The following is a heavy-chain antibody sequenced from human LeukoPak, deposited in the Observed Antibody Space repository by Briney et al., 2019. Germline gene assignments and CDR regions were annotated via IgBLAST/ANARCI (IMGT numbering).Heavy chain of an antibody. CDR3: AKEYCSSTSCYNSFDY. V-gene: IGHV3-9*01. D-gene: IGHD2-2*02. J-gene: IGHJ4*02. CDR1: GFTFDDYA. Sequence: PGGSLRLFCAASGFTFDDYAMHWVRRAPGKGLEWGSGISWNSGSIGYADSVKGRFTISRDNAKNSLYLQMNSLRAEDTALYYCAKEYCSSTSCYNSFDYWGQGTLVTVSS. CDR2: ISWNSGSI.